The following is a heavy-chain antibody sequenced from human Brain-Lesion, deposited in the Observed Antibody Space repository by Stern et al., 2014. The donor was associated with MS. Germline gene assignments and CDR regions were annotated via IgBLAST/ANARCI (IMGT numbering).Heavy chain of an antibody. Sequence: VQLVESGAEVKKPGASVKVSCKVSGYTLTELSMHWVRQAPRKGLEWVGGFDPEDGETISAQKFQGRVTMTEDTSTDTAYMELSSLRSEDTAVYYCATLSPGAGGNYYRHFDYWGQGTLVTVSS. V-gene: IGHV1-24*01. CDR2: FDPEDGET. CDR3: ATLSPGAGGNYYRHFDY. D-gene: IGHD1-26*01. CDR1: GYTLTELS. J-gene: IGHJ4*02.